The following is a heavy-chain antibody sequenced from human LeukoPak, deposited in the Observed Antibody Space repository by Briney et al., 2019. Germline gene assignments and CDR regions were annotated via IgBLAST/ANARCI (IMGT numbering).Heavy chain of an antibody. V-gene: IGHV4-39*01. J-gene: IGHJ4*02. CDR2: IYYGGST. CDR1: GGSISSSSYY. Sequence: SETLSLTCTVSGGSISSSSYYWGWIRQPPGKGLEWIGSIYYGGSTYYNPSLKSRVTISVDTSKNQFSLKLSSVTAADTAVYYCASFYDSSGYLSTYYFDYWGQGTLVTVSS. D-gene: IGHD3-22*01. CDR3: ASFYDSSGYLSTYYFDY.